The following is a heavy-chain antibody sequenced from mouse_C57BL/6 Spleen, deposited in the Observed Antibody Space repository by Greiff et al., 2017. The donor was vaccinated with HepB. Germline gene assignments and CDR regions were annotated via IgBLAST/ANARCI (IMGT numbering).Heavy chain of an antibody. J-gene: IGHJ3*01. CDR2: ISYSGST. CDR1: GYSITSGYD. V-gene: IGHV3-1*01. Sequence: EVKLVESGPGMVKPSQSLSLTCTVTGYSITSGYDWHWIRHYPGNKLEWMGYISYSGSTNYNPSLKSRISITHDTSKNHFFLKLNSVTTEDTATYYCARNDGYFRGFAYWGQGTLVTVSA. CDR3: ARNDGYFRGFAY. D-gene: IGHD2-3*01.